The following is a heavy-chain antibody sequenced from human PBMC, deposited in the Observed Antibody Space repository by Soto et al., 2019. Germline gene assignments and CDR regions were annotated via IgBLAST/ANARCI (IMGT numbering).Heavy chain of an antibody. V-gene: IGHV1-69*12. CDR2: IIPIFGTV. J-gene: IGHJ2*01. CDR1: GGTFSNYP. CDR3: ARGNHRWLQLWYFDL. D-gene: IGHD5-12*01. Sequence: QDQLVQSGAEVKKPGSSVKVSCKASGGTFSNYPISWVRQAPGQGLEWMGGIIPIFGTVNYAQKFQGRVTITADEYTSTAYMELSSLRSEDTAVYYCARGNHRWLQLWYFDLWGRGTLVTVSS.